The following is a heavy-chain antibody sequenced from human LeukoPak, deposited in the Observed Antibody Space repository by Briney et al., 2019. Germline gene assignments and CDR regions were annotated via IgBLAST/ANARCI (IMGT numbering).Heavy chain of an antibody. V-gene: IGHV3-7*01. J-gene: IGHJ4*02. CDR1: GFTFVSYW. CDR2: IRQGGNEN. Sequence: GGSLRLSCVASGFTFVSYWMTWVRQVPGKGLEWVANIRQGGNENYYADSVEGRFTISRDNARNSLFLQMDSLRVEDTAVYYCARVGSWELQRVFDSWGQGTLVTVSS. CDR3: ARVGSWELQRVFDS. D-gene: IGHD1-26*01.